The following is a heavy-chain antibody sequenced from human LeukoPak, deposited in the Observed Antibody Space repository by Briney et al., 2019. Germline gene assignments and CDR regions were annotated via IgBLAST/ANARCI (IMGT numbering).Heavy chain of an antibody. CDR2: VFYSGGT. Sequence: SETLSLTCTVSGGSISGFHWSWIRQPPGKGLEYIGDVFYSGGTNYNSSLKSRLTISVDTSRNQFSLKLTSVTAADTAVYYCARLYAGAYTRLDPWGQGTLVAVSS. D-gene: IGHD3-16*01. CDR1: GGSISGFH. J-gene: IGHJ5*02. V-gene: IGHV4-59*08. CDR3: ARLYAGAYTRLDP.